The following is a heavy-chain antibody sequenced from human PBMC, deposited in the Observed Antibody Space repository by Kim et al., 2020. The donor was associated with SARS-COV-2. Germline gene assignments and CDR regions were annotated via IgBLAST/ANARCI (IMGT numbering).Heavy chain of an antibody. Sequence: SETLSLTCTVSGGSISSYYWSWIRQPPGKGLEWIGYINYSGSTNYNPYLKSRVTISVDKTTNQFSLKQSTGTTADTAVYYYSRSWFSTADSYYYYMDVWG. J-gene: IGHJ6*03. CDR1: GGSISSYY. CDR3: SRSWFSTADSYYYYMDV. V-gene: IGHV4-59*08. CDR2: INYSGST. D-gene: IGHD6-13*01.